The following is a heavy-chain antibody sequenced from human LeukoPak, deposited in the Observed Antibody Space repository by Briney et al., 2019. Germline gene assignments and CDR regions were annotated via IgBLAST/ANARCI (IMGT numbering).Heavy chain of an antibody. J-gene: IGHJ4*02. V-gene: IGHV1-2*06. CDR2: INPNSGGT. Sequence: ASVKVSCEASGYTFTGYYMRWVRQAPGQGLEWMGRINPNSGGTNYAQKFQGRVTMTRDTSISTAYMELSRLRSDDTAVYYCARGPRYYYGSGSYYPKYYFDYWGQGTLVTVSS. CDR3: ARGPRYYYGSGSYYPKYYFDY. CDR1: GYTFTGYY. D-gene: IGHD3-10*01.